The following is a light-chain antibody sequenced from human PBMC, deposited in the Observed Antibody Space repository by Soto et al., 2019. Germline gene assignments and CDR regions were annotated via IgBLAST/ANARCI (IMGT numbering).Light chain of an antibody. Sequence: EIVMTQSPATLSVSPGERATLSCRASQSVSSNLAWYQQKPGQAPRLLIYGSSTRATGIPARFSGRGSGTEFTHTISSLQSEDFANYYCQHYNNWPPWTFCQGTKVEIK. CDR3: QHYNNWPPWT. V-gene: IGKV3-15*01. CDR1: QSVSSN. J-gene: IGKJ1*01. CDR2: GSS.